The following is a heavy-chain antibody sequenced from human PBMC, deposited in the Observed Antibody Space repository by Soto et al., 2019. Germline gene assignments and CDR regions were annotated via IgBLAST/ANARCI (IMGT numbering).Heavy chain of an antibody. V-gene: IGHV3-74*01. CDR2: INSDGSST. Sequence: GGSLRLSCAASGFTFSSYWMHWVRQAPGKGLVWVSRINSDGSSTSYADSVKGRFTISRDNAKNTLYLQMNSLRAADTAVYYCAREYIPNRPYSRSWFDPWGQGTLVTVAS. CDR1: GFTFSSYW. CDR3: AREYIPNRPYSRSWFDP. D-gene: IGHD6-13*01. J-gene: IGHJ5*02.